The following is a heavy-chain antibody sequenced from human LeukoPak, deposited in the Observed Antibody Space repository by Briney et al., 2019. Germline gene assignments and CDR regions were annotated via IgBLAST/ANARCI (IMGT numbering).Heavy chain of an antibody. CDR3: AREAAWGNWYFDL. CDR1: GFTFSSYG. CDR2: MSYDGSHK. Sequence: GGSLRLSCAASGFTFSSYGMHWVRQAPGKGLEWVAVMSYDGSHKYYADSVEGRFTASRDNSKNTLYLEMNSLRYDDTALYYCAREAAWGNWYFDLWGRGTLVTVSS. V-gene: IGHV3-30*03. J-gene: IGHJ2*01. D-gene: IGHD3-16*01.